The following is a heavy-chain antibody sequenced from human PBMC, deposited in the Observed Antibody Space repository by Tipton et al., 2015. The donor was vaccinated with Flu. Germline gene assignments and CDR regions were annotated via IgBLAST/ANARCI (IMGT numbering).Heavy chain of an antibody. J-gene: IGHJ4*02. CDR3: ARDTIFGVAH. CDR1: GGSISSSSYY. V-gene: IGHV4-39*07. CDR2: IYYSGST. D-gene: IGHD3-3*01. Sequence: LRLSCTVSGGSISSSSYYWGWIRQPPGKGLEWIGSIYYSGSTHYNPSPKSRVTISVDTSKNQFSLKLSSVTATDTAVYYCARDTIFGVAHWGQGTLVTVSS.